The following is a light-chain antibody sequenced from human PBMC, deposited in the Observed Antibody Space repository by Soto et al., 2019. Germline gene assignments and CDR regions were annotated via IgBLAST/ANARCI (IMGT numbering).Light chain of an antibody. CDR1: QSVSSN. Sequence: EIVMTQSPATLSVSPGERATLSCRASQSVSSNLAWYQQKPGQAPRLLIYGASTRATGIPARFSGSGSGTEFTLTISSLQSEDFAFYYCQHYNNWTPYTFGQGTKLEIK. CDR2: GAS. J-gene: IGKJ2*01. CDR3: QHYNNWTPYT. V-gene: IGKV3-15*01.